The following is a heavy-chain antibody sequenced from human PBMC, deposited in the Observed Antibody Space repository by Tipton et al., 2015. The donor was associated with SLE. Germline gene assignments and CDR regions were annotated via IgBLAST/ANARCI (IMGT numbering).Heavy chain of an antibody. D-gene: IGHD1/OR15-1a*01. CDR1: GFTFSSYE. J-gene: IGHJ4*02. V-gene: IGHV3-48*03. CDR2: ISISGDSI. Sequence: GSLRLSCAASGFTFSSYEMNWFRQAPGQGLEWISHISISGDSIYYANSVLGRFTISRDNAKNSLFLHMSSLRAEDTATYYCAREDWDRGVDYWGQGTLVTVSS. CDR3: AREDWDRGVDY.